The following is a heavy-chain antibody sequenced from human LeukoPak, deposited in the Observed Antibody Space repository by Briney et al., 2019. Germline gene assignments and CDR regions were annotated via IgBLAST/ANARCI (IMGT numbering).Heavy chain of an antibody. J-gene: IGHJ3*02. Sequence: SVKVTCKASGGTLSSYTISWVRQAPGQGLEWMGGIIPIFGTANSAQKFQGRVTITTDESTSTAYMELSSLRSEDTAVYYCARDRSFSSPDAFDIWGQGTMVTVSS. CDR2: IIPIFGTA. D-gene: IGHD6-6*01. CDR1: GGTLSSYT. V-gene: IGHV1-69*05. CDR3: ARDRSFSSPDAFDI.